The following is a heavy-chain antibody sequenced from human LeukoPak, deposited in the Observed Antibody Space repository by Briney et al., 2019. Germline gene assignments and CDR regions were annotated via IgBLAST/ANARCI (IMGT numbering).Heavy chain of an antibody. CDR3: AREAYDILTGYRHYFDY. CDR1: GYTFTSYG. J-gene: IGHJ4*02. Sequence: ASVKVPCKASGYTFTSYGISWVRQAPGQGLEWMGWISAYNGNTHYAQNLQGRVTMTTDTSTNTAYMELRSLRSDDTAVYYCAREAYDILTGYRHYFDYWGQGTLVTVSS. CDR2: ISAYNGNT. D-gene: IGHD3-9*01. V-gene: IGHV1-18*01.